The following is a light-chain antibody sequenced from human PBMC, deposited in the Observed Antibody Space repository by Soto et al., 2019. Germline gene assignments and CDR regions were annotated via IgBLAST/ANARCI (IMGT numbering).Light chain of an antibody. V-gene: IGLV1-40*01. Sequence: QSVLTQPPSVSGAPGQRVTISCTGTSSNIGAGYDVHWYQQVPGTSPKLLIFVNSNRPSGVPDRFSGSKSGTSASLAISGLQSEDEAKYYCAAWDDSLNGWVFGGGTKVTVL. CDR1: SSNIGAGYD. CDR3: AAWDDSLNGWV. CDR2: VNS. J-gene: IGLJ3*02.